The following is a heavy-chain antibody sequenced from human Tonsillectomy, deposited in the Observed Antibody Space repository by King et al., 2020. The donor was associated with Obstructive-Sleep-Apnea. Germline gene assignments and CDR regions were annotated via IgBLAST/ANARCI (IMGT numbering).Heavy chain of an antibody. J-gene: IGHJ5*02. V-gene: IGHV4-59*08. CDR2: IYYSGST. Sequence: VQLQESGPGLVKPSETLSLTCTVSGGSISSYYWSWIRQPPGKGLEWIGYIYYSGSTNYNPSLKSRVTISVDTSKNQFSLKLSSVTAADTAGDYCASQVNNYSDTYKNQSTPKRSYVTAADTAEYYCARQATAYCGGDCYSNWFDPWGQGTLVTVSS. D-gene: IGHD2-21*02. CDR3: ASQVNNYSDTYKNQSTPKRSYVTAADTAEYYCARQATAYCGGDCYSNWFDP. CDR1: GGSISSYY.